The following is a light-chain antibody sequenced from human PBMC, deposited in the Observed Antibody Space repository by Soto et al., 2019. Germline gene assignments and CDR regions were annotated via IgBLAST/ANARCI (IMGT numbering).Light chain of an antibody. V-gene: IGLV2-8*01. Sequence: QSALTQPPSAGGSPGQSVTISCTGTSSDVGGYNFVSWYQQHPRKAPKLMIYDVTERPSGVPDRFSGSKSGNTASLTVSGLQGEDESEYCCTSYAGSNIPVLFGGGTQVTVL. J-gene: IGLJ2*01. CDR1: SSDVGGYNF. CDR3: TSYAGSNIPVL. CDR2: DVT.